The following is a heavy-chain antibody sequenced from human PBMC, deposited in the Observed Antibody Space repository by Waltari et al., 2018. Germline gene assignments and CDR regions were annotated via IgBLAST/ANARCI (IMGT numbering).Heavy chain of an antibody. J-gene: IGHJ6*03. V-gene: IGHV1-69*10. CDR1: GGTFSSYA. CDR2: IIPSLGIA. D-gene: IGHD2-15*01. Sequence: QVQLVQSGAEVKKPGSSVKVSCKASGGTFSSYALSWVRQAPGQGLEWMGGIIPSLGIANYAQKCQGRVTITEDKSTSTAYMELSRLRSEDTAVSYCAREPAYCSGGSCYRYYYYMDVWGKGTTVTVSS. CDR3: AREPAYCSGGSCYRYYYYMDV.